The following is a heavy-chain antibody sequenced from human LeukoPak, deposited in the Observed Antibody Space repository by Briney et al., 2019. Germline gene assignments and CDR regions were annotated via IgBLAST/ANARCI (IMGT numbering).Heavy chain of an antibody. D-gene: IGHD3-22*01. CDR3: VKGHSSGYRTGTGY. CDR1: GFTFNSYG. CDR2: ITGSGGST. J-gene: IGHJ4*02. V-gene: IGHV3-23*01. Sequence: PGGSLRLSCAASGFTFNSYGMSWVRQAPGKGLEWVSTITGSGGSTYYAGSVKGRFTISRDNSKNTLYVQMNSLRAEDTAVYYRVKGHSSGYRTGTGYWGQGTLVTVSS.